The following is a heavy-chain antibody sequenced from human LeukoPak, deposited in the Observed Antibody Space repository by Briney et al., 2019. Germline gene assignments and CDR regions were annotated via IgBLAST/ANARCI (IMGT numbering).Heavy chain of an antibody. D-gene: IGHD2-2*01. Sequence: ASVKVSCKVSGYILTELSMHWVRQAPGQGLEWMGGIIPIFGTANYAQKFQGRVTITADESTSTAYMELSSLRSEDTAVYYCASPGNQLLFSWLAYWGQGTLVTVSS. J-gene: IGHJ4*02. CDR3: ASPGNQLLFSWLAY. V-gene: IGHV1-69*13. CDR1: GYILTELS. CDR2: IIPIFGTA.